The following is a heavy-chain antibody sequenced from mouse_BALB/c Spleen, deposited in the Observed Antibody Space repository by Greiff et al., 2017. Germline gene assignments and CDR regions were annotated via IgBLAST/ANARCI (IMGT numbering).Heavy chain of an antibody. V-gene: IGHV1-54*01. Sequence: VQRVESGAELVRPGTSVKVSCKASGYAFTNYLIEWVKQRPGQGLEWIGVINPGSGGTNYNEKFKGKATLTADKSSSTAYMQLSSLTSDDSAVYFCAREDYRHYFDYWGQGTTLTVSS. D-gene: IGHD2-14*01. CDR2: INPGSGGT. CDR3: AREDYRHYFDY. CDR1: GYAFTNYL. J-gene: IGHJ2*01.